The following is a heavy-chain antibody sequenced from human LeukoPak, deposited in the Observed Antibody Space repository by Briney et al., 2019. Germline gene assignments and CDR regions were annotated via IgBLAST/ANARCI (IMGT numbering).Heavy chain of an antibody. V-gene: IGHV1-8*01. CDR2: MNPNSGNT. J-gene: IGHJ5*02. CDR3: AREGQSVAGDNWFDP. D-gene: IGHD6-19*01. Sequence: GASVKVSCKASGYTFTSYDINWVRQATGQGHEWMGWMNPNSGNTGYAQKFQGRVTMTRNISISTAYMELSSLRSEDTAVYYCAREGQSVAGDNWFDPWGQGTLVTVSS. CDR1: GYTFTSYD.